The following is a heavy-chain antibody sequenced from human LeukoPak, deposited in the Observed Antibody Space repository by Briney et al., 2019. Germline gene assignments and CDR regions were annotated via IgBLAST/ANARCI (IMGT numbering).Heavy chain of an antibody. D-gene: IGHD4-17*01. J-gene: IGHJ6*02. CDR1: GFTFSSYG. Sequence: GRSLRLSCAASGFTFSSYGMHWVRQAPGKGLEWVAVIWYDGSNKYYADSVKGRFTISRDNSKNTLYLQMNSLRAEDTAVYYWARGTVTTPGMDVWGQGTTVTVSS. CDR3: ARGTVTTPGMDV. V-gene: IGHV3-33*01. CDR2: IWYDGSNK.